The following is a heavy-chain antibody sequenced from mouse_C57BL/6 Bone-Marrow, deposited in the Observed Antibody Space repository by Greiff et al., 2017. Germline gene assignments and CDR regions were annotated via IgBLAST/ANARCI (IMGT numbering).Heavy chain of an antibody. J-gene: IGHJ3*01. Sequence: VKLQQPGAELVMPGASVKLSCKASGYTFTSYWMHWVKQRPGQGLEWIGEIDPSDSYTNYNQKFKGKSTLTVDKSSSTAYMQLSSLTAEDSAVYYCAKGDYDGSWFADWGQGTLVTVSA. CDR1: GYTFTSYW. CDR3: AKGDYDGSWFAD. V-gene: IGHV1-69*01. D-gene: IGHD2-4*01. CDR2: IDPSDSYT.